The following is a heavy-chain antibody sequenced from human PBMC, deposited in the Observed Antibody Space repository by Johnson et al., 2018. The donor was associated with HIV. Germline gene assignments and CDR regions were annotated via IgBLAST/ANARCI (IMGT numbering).Heavy chain of an antibody. J-gene: IGHJ3*02. Sequence: QVQLVESGGGVVQPGRSLRLSCAASGFTFSTYGMHWVRQAPGKGLEWVAVMWYDGSNKYYADSVKGRFTISRDNSKNTLYLQMNSLRAEDTAVYYCARDGGYSYGAAFDIWGQGTMVTVSS. CDR2: MWYDGSNK. V-gene: IGHV3-33*01. CDR3: ARDGGYSYGAAFDI. CDR1: GFTFSTYG. D-gene: IGHD5-18*01.